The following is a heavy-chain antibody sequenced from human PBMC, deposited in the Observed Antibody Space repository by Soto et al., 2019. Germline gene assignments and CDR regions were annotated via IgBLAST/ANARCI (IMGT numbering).Heavy chain of an antibody. CDR1: GYSFTGYY. J-gene: IGHJ6*02. V-gene: IGHV1-2*02. Sequence: ASVKVSCKASGYSFTGYYIHWVRQAPGQGLEWMGWINPNSGGTNYAQKFQDRVTMTRDRSISTAYMELNRLTSDDTAVYYCARVYFDFWSGYYSDYYGMEVWGQGTTVTVSS. CDR2: INPNSGGT. CDR3: ARVYFDFWSGYYSDYYGMEV. D-gene: IGHD3-3*01.